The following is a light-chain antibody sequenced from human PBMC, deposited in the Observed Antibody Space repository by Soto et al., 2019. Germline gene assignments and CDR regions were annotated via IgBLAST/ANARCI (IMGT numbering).Light chain of an antibody. CDR3: QQYGSSPFT. J-gene: IGKJ3*01. CDR1: QSVSSSY. CDR2: GAS. Sequence: EIVLTQSPGTLSLSPGERATLSCRASQSVSSSYLAWYQQKPGQAPRLLIYGASSRATGISDRFSGSGSGTDFTLTISRLEPEDCEVYYCQQYGSSPFTFGPWTKVDMK. V-gene: IGKV3-20*01.